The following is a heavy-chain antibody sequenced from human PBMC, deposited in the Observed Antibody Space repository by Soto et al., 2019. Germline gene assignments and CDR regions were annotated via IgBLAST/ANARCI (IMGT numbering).Heavy chain of an antibody. D-gene: IGHD2-15*01. CDR1: GYTFTSYG. V-gene: IGHV1-18*01. Sequence: ASVKVSFKASGYTFTSYGISWVRQAPGQGLEWMGWISAYNGNTNYAQKLQGRVTMTTDTSTSTAYMELRSLRSDDTAVYYCARVAAYYYYMDVWGKGTTVTVSS. CDR3: ARVAAYYYYMDV. CDR2: ISAYNGNT. J-gene: IGHJ6*03.